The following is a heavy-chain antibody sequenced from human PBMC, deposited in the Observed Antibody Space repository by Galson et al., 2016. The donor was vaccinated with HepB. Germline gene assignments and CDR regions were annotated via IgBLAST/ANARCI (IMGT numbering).Heavy chain of an antibody. CDR2: IKSKTDGGAT. Sequence: SLRLSCAASGFTFSNAWLSWVRQAPGKGLEWVGRIKSKTDGGATDYGAPVKGRFTISRDNSKNTLYLQMDSLRIEDTAVYFCARERRGYYAEYWGQGTQVTVSS. D-gene: IGHD1-26*01. CDR1: GFTFSNAW. V-gene: IGHV3-15*01. J-gene: IGHJ4*02. CDR3: ARERRGYYAEY.